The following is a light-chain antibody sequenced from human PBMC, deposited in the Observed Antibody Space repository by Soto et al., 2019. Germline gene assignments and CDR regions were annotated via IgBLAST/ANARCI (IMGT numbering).Light chain of an antibody. J-gene: IGLJ2*01. CDR3: CSYAGSSTSYVV. CDR1: SRDVGSYNL. Sequence: QSALTQPASVSGSPGQSITISCTGTSRDVGSYNLVSWYQQHPGKAPKLMIYEGSKRPSGVSNRFSGSKSDNTASLTISGLQAEDEADYYCCSYAGSSTSYVVFGGGTKLTVL. V-gene: IGLV2-23*01. CDR2: EGS.